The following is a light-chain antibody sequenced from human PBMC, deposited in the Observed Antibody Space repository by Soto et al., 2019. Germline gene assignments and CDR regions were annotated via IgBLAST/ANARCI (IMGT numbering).Light chain of an antibody. CDR1: SGHSSYA. Sequence: QSVLTQSPSASASLGASVKLTCTLSSGHSSYAIAWHQQQPEKGPRFLMKVYSDGSHIKGDGIPDRFSGSSSGAERYLTISSLQSEDEADYYCQTWGTGIRVFGGGTKLTVL. V-gene: IGLV4-69*01. CDR3: QTWGTGIRV. J-gene: IGLJ3*02. CDR2: VYSDGSH.